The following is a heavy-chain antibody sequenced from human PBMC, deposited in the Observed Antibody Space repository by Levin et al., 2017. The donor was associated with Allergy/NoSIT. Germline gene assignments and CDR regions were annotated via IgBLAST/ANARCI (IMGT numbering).Heavy chain of an antibody. D-gene: IGHD2-15*01. Sequence: SQTLSLTCTVSGGPISDYYWSWIRQPPGKGLECIGFISHSGTSNYNPSLQSRVTIPVDTPKNQFSLRLNSVTTADTAVYYCARAGINCRAGSCDDLPLAYWGQGTLVSVSS. J-gene: IGHJ4*02. CDR1: GGPISDYY. CDR3: ARAGINCRAGSCDDLPLAY. V-gene: IGHV4-59*01. CDR2: ISHSGTS.